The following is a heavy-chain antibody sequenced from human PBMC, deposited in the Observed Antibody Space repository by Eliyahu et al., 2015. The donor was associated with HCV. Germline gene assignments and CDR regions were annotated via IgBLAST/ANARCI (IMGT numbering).Heavy chain of an antibody. V-gene: IGHV3-7*03. Sequence: EEQLVQSGGGLVQPGGSLTLSCAASGFTFTNYWMSWVRQAPGKGLEGVANINQDGSEKNYVDSVKGRFTIFRDNAKNSLYLQMNTLRVEDTAVYYCTRNVRPASWGQGTLVTVSS. CDR3: TRNVRPAS. J-gene: IGHJ5*02. CDR1: GFTFTNYW. CDR2: INQDGSEK. D-gene: IGHD4-17*01.